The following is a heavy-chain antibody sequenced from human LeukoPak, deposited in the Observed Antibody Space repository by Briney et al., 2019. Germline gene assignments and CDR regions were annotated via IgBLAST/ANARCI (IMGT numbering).Heavy chain of an antibody. CDR2: ISAYNGNT. Sequence: GASVKVSCKASGYTFTSYGISWVRQAPGQGLEWMGWISAYNGNTNYAQKLQGRVTMTRDTSTSTVYMELSSLRSEDTAVYYCARVRIWEEAGAFDIWGQGTMVTVSS. D-gene: IGHD3-3*01. V-gene: IGHV1-18*01. CDR1: GYTFTSYG. J-gene: IGHJ3*02. CDR3: ARVRIWEEAGAFDI.